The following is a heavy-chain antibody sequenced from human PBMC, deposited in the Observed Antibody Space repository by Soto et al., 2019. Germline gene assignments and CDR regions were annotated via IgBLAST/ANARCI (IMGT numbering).Heavy chain of an antibody. V-gene: IGHV3-23*01. CDR3: ARVAYYYNSSGPLRI. CDR2: ISDSGGNT. Sequence: VGSLRLSCAASGFTFSSYAMSWVRQAPGKGLEWVSSISDSGGNTYYADSVKGRFTISRDNSKNTLYLQMNSLRAEDTAVYYCARVAYYYNSSGPLRIWGQGTMVTVSS. D-gene: IGHD3-22*01. J-gene: IGHJ3*02. CDR1: GFTFSSYA.